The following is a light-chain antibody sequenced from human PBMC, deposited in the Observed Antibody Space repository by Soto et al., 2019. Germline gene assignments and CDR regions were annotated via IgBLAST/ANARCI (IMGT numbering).Light chain of an antibody. CDR1: QSVKTF. Sequence: EIVLTQSPATLSLSPGERATLSCRASQSVKTFLVWYQQRPGQAPRLLIYDASQRAAGIPARFSGSGFGTDFTLTISSLEPEDAAVYYCQQRSNWPPITFGQGTRLEIK. CDR2: DAS. V-gene: IGKV3-11*01. CDR3: QQRSNWPPIT. J-gene: IGKJ5*01.